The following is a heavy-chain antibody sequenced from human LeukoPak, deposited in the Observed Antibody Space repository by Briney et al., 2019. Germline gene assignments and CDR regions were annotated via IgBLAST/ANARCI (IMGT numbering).Heavy chain of an antibody. J-gene: IGHJ4*02. CDR2: INSDGCST. CDR3: ARGSGRFGELLGY. V-gene: IGHV3-74*01. Sequence: PGGSLRLSCAASGFTFSSYWMHWVRQAPGKGLVWVSRINSDGCSTSYADSVKGRFTISRDNAKNTLYLQMNSLRAEDTAVYYCARGSGRFGELLGYWGQGTLVTVSS. D-gene: IGHD3-10*01. CDR1: GFTFSSYW.